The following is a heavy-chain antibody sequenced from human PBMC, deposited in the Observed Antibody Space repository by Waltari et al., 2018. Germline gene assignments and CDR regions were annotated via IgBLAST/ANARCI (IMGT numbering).Heavy chain of an antibody. CDR3: AKDVEGELYYSDN. D-gene: IGHD3-16*01. CDR1: GFSFSCFA. Sequence: VQLVESGGGVVQPGRSLRLSCAASGFSFSCFAMHWVRRSPGKGLDWVAVVGFEVRNKVYAESVKGRFTISRDNSKNTLYLQMERLRAEDTAIYYCAKDVEGELYYSDNWGQGTLVTVSS. V-gene: IGHV3-30*18. CDR2: VGFEVRNK. J-gene: IGHJ4*02.